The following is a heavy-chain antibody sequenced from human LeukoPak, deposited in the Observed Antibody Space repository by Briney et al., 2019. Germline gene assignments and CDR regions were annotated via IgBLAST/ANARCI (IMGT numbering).Heavy chain of an antibody. CDR1: GFTFSSYG. J-gene: IGHJ4*02. CDR3: ANSADY. CDR2: ISYDGSNK. V-gene: IGHV3-30*18. Sequence: GGSLRLSCAASGFTFSSYGMHWVRQAPDKGLEWVAVISYDGSNKYYADSVKGRFTISRDNSKNTLYLQMNSLRAEDTAVYYCANSADYWGQGTLVTVSS.